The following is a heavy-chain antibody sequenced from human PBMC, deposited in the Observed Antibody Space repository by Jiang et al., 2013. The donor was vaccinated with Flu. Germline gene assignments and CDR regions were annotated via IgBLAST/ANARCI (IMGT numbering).Heavy chain of an antibody. CDR3: ARHAEAELDGAFDI. J-gene: IGHJ3*02. V-gene: IGHV5-51*01. Sequence: YWIGWVRQMPGKGLEWMGIIYPGDSDTRYSPSFQGQVTISADKSISTAYLQWSSLKASDTAMYYCARHAEAELDGAFDIWGQGTMVTVSS. D-gene: IGHD2-2*03. CDR1: YW. CDR2: IYPGDSDT.